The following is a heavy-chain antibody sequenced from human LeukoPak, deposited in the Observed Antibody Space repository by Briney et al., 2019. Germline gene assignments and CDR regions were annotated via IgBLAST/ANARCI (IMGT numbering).Heavy chain of an antibody. D-gene: IGHD2-2*01. V-gene: IGHV3-9*01. Sequence: GGSLRLSCAASGFTFDDYAMHWVRQAPGKGLEWVSGISWNSGSIGYADSVKGRFTISRDNAKNSLYLQMNSLRAEDTALYHCARSGGYCSSTSCYSGYWGQGTLVTVSS. J-gene: IGHJ4*02. CDR2: ISWNSGSI. CDR3: ARSGGYCSSTSCYSGY. CDR1: GFTFDDYA.